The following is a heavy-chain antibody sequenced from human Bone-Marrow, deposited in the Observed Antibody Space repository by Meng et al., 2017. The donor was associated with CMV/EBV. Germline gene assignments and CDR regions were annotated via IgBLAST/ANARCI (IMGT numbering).Heavy chain of an antibody. Sequence: CAVSGVSFSRGYAHWSWIRQPGGGGMEWIGRVQARGSINNNSALRSGVSISLDTSKNQFSLELNSVTATDTTIYYCEMYYAGWGERGFWGPGTLVTVSS. CDR3: EMYYAGWGERGF. J-gene: IGHJ4*01. V-gene: IGHV4-61*02. CDR2: VQARGSI. CDR1: GVSFSRGYAH. D-gene: IGHD3-3*01.